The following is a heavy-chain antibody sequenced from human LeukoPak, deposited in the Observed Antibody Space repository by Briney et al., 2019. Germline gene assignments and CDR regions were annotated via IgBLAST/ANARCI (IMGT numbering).Heavy chain of an antibody. Sequence: GGSLRLSCAASGFTVSSNYMTWVRQAPGKGLEWVSVLYSGAGTYYADSVKGRFTISRDNSKNTLYLQMNSLRAEDTAVYYCARVSVRGVLDYWGQGTLVTVSS. CDR2: LYSGAGT. CDR1: GFTVSSNY. D-gene: IGHD3-10*01. V-gene: IGHV3-53*01. CDR3: ARVSVRGVLDY. J-gene: IGHJ4*02.